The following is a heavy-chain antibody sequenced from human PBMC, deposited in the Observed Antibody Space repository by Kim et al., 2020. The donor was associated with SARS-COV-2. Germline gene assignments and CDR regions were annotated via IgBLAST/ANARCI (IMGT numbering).Heavy chain of an antibody. Sequence: GGSLRLSCAASGFTFSSYSMNWVRQAPGKGLEWVSSISSSSSYIYYADSVKGRFTISRDNAKNSLYLQMNSLRAEDTAVYYCARDIERGFHYFDYWGQGTLVTVSS. V-gene: IGHV3-21*01. CDR2: ISSSSSYI. D-gene: IGHD2-15*01. CDR1: GFTFSSYS. CDR3: ARDIERGFHYFDY. J-gene: IGHJ4*02.